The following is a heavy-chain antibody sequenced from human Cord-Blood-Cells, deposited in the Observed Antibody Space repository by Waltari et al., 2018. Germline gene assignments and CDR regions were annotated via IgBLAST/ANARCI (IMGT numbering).Heavy chain of an antibody. CDR2: IYYSGST. D-gene: IGHD6-6*01. CDR1: GGSISSSSYY. CDR3: ARQRARDAFDI. J-gene: IGHJ3*02. V-gene: IGHV4-39*01. Sequence: QLQLQESGPGLVKPSETLSLTCTVSGGSISSSSYYWGWIRQPPGKGLEWIGSIYYSGSTYYNPSRRSRVTISVDTSKNQFSLKLSSVTAADTAVYYCARQRARDAFDIWGQGTMVTVSS.